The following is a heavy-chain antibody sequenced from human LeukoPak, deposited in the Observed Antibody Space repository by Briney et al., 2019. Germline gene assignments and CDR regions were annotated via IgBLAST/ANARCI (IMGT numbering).Heavy chain of an antibody. Sequence: GSLRLSCAASGFTFSSYRIDWVRQAPGKGLEWLSYVSSSSSTIYYADSVKGRFTTSRDNAKNSVYLQMNSLRAEDTAVYYCARVWSSGYTKDYWGQGTLVTVSS. CDR3: ARVWSSGYTKDY. V-gene: IGHV3-48*04. CDR2: VSSSSSTI. D-gene: IGHD3-22*01. J-gene: IGHJ4*02. CDR1: GFTFSSYR.